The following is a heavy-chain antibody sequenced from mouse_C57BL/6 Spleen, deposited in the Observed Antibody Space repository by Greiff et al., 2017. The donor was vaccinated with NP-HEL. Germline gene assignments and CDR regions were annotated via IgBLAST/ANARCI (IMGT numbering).Heavy chain of an antibody. D-gene: IGHD1-1*01. CDR3: ASRSGLLDYFDY. J-gene: IGHJ2*01. V-gene: IGHV1-82*01. CDR2: IYPGDGDT. Sequence: VQLQQSGPELVKPGASVKISCKASGYAFSSSWMNWVKQRPGKGLEWIGRIYPGDGDTNYNEKFKGKATLTADKSSSTAYMQLSSLTSEDSAVYFCASRSGLLDYFDYWGQGTTLTVSS. CDR1: GYAFSSSW.